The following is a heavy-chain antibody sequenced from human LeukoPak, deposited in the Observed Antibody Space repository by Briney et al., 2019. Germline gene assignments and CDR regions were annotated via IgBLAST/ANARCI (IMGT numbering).Heavy chain of an antibody. Sequence: GGSLRLSCAASGFTFSSYAMHWVRQAPGKGLEWVAVISYDGSNKYYADSVKGRFTISRDNSKNTLHLQMNSLRAEDTAVYYCARVRGVRGPGGWFDPWGQGTLVTVSS. CDR2: ISYDGSNK. CDR1: GFTFSSYA. V-gene: IGHV3-30-3*01. J-gene: IGHJ5*02. CDR3: ARVRGVRGPGGWFDP. D-gene: IGHD3-10*01.